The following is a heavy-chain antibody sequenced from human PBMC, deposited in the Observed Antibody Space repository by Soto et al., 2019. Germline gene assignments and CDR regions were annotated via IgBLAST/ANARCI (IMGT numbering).Heavy chain of an antibody. CDR2: IYNTGNA. Sequence: SETLSLTCSVSGDSISNSRFYWAWIRQPPGEGLEWIGSIYNTGNAYYNPSLKSRVTIFVDTSKNQFSMKLTSVTAADTALYYCARDYFDSSDYTTNWFDPWGQGALVTVSS. V-gene: IGHV4-39*01. CDR3: ARDYFDSSDYTTNWFDP. CDR1: GDSISNSRFY. J-gene: IGHJ5*02. D-gene: IGHD3-22*01.